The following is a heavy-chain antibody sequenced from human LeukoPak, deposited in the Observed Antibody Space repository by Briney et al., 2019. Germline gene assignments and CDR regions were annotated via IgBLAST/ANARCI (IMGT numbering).Heavy chain of an antibody. CDR3: AQVEYSGSYYYFDY. D-gene: IGHD1-26*01. CDR1: GGTFSSYA. Sequence: SVKVSCKASGGTFSSYAISWVRQAPGQGLEWMGGIIPIFGTANYAQKFQGRVTITADESTSTAYMELSSLRSEDTAVYYCAQVEYSGSYYYFDYWGQGTLVTVSS. J-gene: IGHJ4*02. CDR2: IIPIFGTA. V-gene: IGHV1-69*13.